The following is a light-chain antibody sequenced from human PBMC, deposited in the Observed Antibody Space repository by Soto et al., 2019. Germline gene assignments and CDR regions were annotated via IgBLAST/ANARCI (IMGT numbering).Light chain of an antibody. CDR1: ESVSSN. CDR3: QQYNNWRT. V-gene: IGKV3-15*01. J-gene: IGKJ1*01. CDR2: GAS. Sequence: ELVMTQSPATLSVSPGERVTLSCRASESVSSNLAWYQQKPGQAPTLLIHGASTRATGVPVRFSGSGSGTDFTLTISSLQSEDSAVYYCQQYNNWRTFGQGTKVEIK.